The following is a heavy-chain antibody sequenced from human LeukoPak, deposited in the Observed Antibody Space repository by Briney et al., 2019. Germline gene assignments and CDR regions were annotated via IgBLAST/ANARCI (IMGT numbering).Heavy chain of an antibody. J-gene: IGHJ6*02. V-gene: IGHV3-30*14. CDR3: ARDPQLLWFGEGLYGMDV. D-gene: IGHD3-10*01. Sequence: GGSLRLSCAASGFTFSSYAMHWVRQAPGKGLEGVAVISYDGSNKYYADSVKGRFTISRDNSKNTLYLQMNSLRAEDTAVYYCARDPQLLWFGEGLYGMDVWGQGTTVTVSS. CDR1: GFTFSSYA. CDR2: ISYDGSNK.